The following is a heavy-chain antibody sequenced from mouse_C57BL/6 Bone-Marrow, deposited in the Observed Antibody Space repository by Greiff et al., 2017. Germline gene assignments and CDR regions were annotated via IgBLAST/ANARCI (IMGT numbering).Heavy chain of an antibody. Sequence: EVKLVESGGGLVQPGESLKLSCESNEYAFPSHDMSWVRKTPEKRLELVAAINSDGGSTYYPDTMERRFIISRDNTKKTLYLQMSSLGSADTALYYCARLTGDYWYFDVWGTGTTVTVSS. V-gene: IGHV5-2*01. CDR3: ARLTGDYWYFDV. CDR2: INSDGGST. J-gene: IGHJ1*03. D-gene: IGHD4-1*01. CDR1: EYAFPSHD.